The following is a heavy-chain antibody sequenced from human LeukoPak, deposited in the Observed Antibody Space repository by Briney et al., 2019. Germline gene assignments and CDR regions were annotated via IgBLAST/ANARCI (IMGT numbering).Heavy chain of an antibody. CDR2: IYPGDSDT. Sequence: GESLKISCNGSGYXFTSYWICWVRQMPGKGLEWMGIIYPGDSDTRYSPSFQGQVTISADKSISTAYLQWSSLKASDTAMYYCARGSGSYHYYYGMDVWGQGTTVTVSS. CDR3: ARGSGSYHYYYGMDV. V-gene: IGHV5-51*01. J-gene: IGHJ6*02. D-gene: IGHD1-26*01. CDR1: GYXFTSYW.